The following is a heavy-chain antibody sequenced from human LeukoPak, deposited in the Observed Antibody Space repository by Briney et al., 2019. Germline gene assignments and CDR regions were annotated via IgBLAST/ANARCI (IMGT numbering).Heavy chain of an antibody. CDR1: GFTFSSYE. J-gene: IGHJ3*01. CDR3: ARTNYPSGIV. CDR2: ISSSGSTI. V-gene: IGHV3-48*03. Sequence: GGSLRLSCAASGFTFSSYEMNWVRQAPGKGLEWVSYISSSGSTIYYADSVKGRFTISRDNAKNSLYLQMNSLRAEDTAVYYCARTNYPSGIVWGQGTMVTVSS. D-gene: IGHD5-24*01.